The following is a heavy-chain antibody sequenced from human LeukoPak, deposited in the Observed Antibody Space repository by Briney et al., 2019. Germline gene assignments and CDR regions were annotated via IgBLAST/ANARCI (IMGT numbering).Heavy chain of an antibody. D-gene: IGHD1-26*01. J-gene: IGHJ4*02. Sequence: PGGSLRLSCAASGFTFRTYLMAWVRQAPGKGLEWVANIKGDESARHQADSVKGRFTISRDNAQNSVYLQMSSLRGEDTAVYYCARDVGGSLDYWGQGTLVTVSS. CDR2: IKGDESAR. CDR3: ARDVGGSLDY. V-gene: IGHV3-7*01. CDR1: GFTFRTYL.